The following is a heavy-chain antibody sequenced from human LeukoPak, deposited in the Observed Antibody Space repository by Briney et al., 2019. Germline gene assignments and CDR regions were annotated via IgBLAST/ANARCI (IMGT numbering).Heavy chain of an antibody. J-gene: IGHJ4*02. V-gene: IGHV3-7*01. D-gene: IGHD3-9*01. Sequence: GGSLRLSCLGSGFTFSTSWMSWVRQAPGKGLEWVANIKQDGTEKYYLDSVRGRFTISRDNSKNTLYPQMNSLRAEDTAVYYCARAPRGGKYYDISMYFDYWGQGTLVTVSS. CDR2: IKQDGTEK. CDR3: ARAPRGGKYYDISMYFDY. CDR1: GFTFSTSW.